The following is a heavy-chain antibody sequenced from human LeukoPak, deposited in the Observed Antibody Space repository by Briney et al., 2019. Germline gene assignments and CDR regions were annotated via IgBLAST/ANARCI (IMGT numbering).Heavy chain of an antibody. CDR2: ISSSSSYI. V-gene: IGHV3-21*01. Sequence: PGGSLRLSRTAYVFTLSNYNINGVRQAPGKGPDSVSSISSSSSYIYYGDSVKGRFTISRDNAKNSLFLQTNSLRAEDTAVYFCARHRPRWGLDVWGQGTTVTVSS. J-gene: IGHJ6*02. CDR1: VFTLSNYN. D-gene: IGHD4-23*01. CDR3: ARHRPRWGLDV.